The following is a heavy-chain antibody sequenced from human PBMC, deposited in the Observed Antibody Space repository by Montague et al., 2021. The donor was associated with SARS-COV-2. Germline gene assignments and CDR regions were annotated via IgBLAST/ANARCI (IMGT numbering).Heavy chain of an antibody. V-gene: IGHV4-39*07. Sequence: SETLSLTCTVSGGSISSSSYYWGWIRQPPGKGLEWIGSIYYSGSTNYNPSLKSRVTISVDTSKNQFSLKLSSVTAADTAVYYCASGSGCSGGSCYSDWDPHYYSGMDVWGQGTTVTVSS. CDR2: IYYSGST. CDR3: ASGSGCSGGSCYSDWDPHYYSGMDV. D-gene: IGHD2-15*01. J-gene: IGHJ6*02. CDR1: GGSISSSSYY.